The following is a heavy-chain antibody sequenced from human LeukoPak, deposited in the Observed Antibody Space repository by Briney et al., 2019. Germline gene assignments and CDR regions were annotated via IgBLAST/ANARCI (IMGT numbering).Heavy chain of an antibody. CDR3: ARLQEMATIPFILEPFDY. CDR2: INPNSGGT. V-gene: IGHV1-2*02. CDR1: GYTFTDYY. Sequence: GASVKVSCKASGYTFTDYYMHWVRQAPGQGPEWMGWINPNSGGTKYAQKCQGRVTMTRDTSISTAYMELSRLRSDDTAVYYCARLQEMATIPFILEPFDYWGQGTQVTVSS. J-gene: IGHJ4*02. D-gene: IGHD5-24*01.